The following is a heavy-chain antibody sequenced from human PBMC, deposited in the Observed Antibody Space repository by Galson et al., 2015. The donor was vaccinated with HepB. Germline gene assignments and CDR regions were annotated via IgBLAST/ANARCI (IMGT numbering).Heavy chain of an antibody. CDR3: ARPPSSLTIFVP. CDR1: GFTFSSYA. J-gene: IGHJ4*02. Sequence: SLRLSCAASGFTFSSYAMHWVRQAPGKGLEWVAVISYDGSNKYYADSVKGRFAISRDNSKNTLYLQMNSLRAEDTAVYYCARPPSSLTIFVPWGQGTLVTVSS. CDR2: ISYDGSNK. V-gene: IGHV3-30*09. D-gene: IGHD3-3*01.